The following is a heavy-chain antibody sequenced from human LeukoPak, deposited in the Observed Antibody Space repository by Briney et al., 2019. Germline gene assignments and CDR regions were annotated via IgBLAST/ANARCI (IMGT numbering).Heavy chain of an antibody. V-gene: IGHV1-2*02. CDR1: GYTFTGYY. CDR3: ARVGVYSSGWYGTPGNWFDP. Sequence: ASVKVSCXASGYTFTGYYMHWVRQAHGQGLEWMGWINPNSGGTNYAQKFQGRVTMTRDTSISTAYMELSRLRSDDTAVYYCARVGVYSSGWYGTPGNWFDPWGQGTLVTVSS. J-gene: IGHJ5*02. CDR2: INPNSGGT. D-gene: IGHD6-19*01.